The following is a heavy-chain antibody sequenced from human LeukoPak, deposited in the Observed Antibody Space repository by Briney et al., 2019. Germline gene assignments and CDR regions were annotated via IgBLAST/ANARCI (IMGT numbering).Heavy chain of an antibody. Sequence: GGSLRLSCAASGFTFSSYAMNWVRQAPGKGLEWVSAISGSGSNTYYSDSVKGRFTISRDNSKNTLYLQMNSLRAEDAAVYYCAKDSIGYYKPFDYWGQGSLVTVSS. CDR1: GFTFSSYA. J-gene: IGHJ4*02. CDR2: ISGSGSNT. V-gene: IGHV3-23*01. CDR3: AKDSIGYYKPFDY. D-gene: IGHD3-22*01.